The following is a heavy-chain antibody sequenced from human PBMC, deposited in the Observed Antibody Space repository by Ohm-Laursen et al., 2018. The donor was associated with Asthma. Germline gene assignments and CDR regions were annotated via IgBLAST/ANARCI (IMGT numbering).Heavy chain of an antibody. CDR1: GGTFSSYA. Sequence: ASVKVSCTASGGTFSSYAISWVRQAPGQGLEWMGGIIPIFGTANYAQKFQGRVTITADESTSTAYMELSSLRSEDTAVYYCARAYYYDSSGYGAFDIWGQGTMVAVSS. CDR3: ARAYYYDSSGYGAFDI. CDR2: IIPIFGTA. J-gene: IGHJ3*02. V-gene: IGHV1-69*13. D-gene: IGHD3-22*01.